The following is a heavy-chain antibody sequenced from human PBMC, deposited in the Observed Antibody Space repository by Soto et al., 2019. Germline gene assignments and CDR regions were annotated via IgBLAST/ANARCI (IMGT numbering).Heavy chain of an antibody. Sequence: GGSLRLSCAASGFTFSSYSMNWVRQAPGKGLEWVSSISSSSSYIYYADSVKGRFTISRDNAKNSLYLQMNSLRAEDTAVYYCARQGPYDSSGYFLYYYYYGMDVWGQGTTVTVSS. CDR3: ARQGPYDSSGYFLYYYYYGMDV. CDR2: ISSSSSYI. D-gene: IGHD3-22*01. V-gene: IGHV3-21*01. J-gene: IGHJ6*02. CDR1: GFTFSSYS.